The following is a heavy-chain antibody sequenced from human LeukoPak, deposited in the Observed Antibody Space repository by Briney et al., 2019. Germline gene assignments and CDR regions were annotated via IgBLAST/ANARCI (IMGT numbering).Heavy chain of an antibody. V-gene: IGHV3-7*01. CDR3: ARDLAGPPQEAFDI. Sequence: PGGSLRLSCVASGFTFSSYWMSWVRQAPGKGLEWVANIKQDGSEKYYVDSVKGRFTISRDNAKNSLYLQMNSLRAEDTAVYYCARDLAGPPQEAFDIWGQGTMVTVS. CDR2: IKQDGSEK. J-gene: IGHJ3*02. CDR1: GFTFSSYW.